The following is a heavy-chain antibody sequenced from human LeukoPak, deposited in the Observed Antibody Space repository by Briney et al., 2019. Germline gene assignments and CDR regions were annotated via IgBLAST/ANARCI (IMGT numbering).Heavy chain of an antibody. Sequence: GGSLRLSCAASGFTFSSYGMSWVRQAPGKGLEWVSAIRGSGGSTYYADSVKGRFTISRDNAKNSLYLQMNSLRAEDTAVYYCAREGSDWNYYYYMVVWGKGTTATISS. CDR1: GFTFSSYG. V-gene: IGHV3-23*01. CDR2: IRGSGGST. D-gene: IGHD6-19*01. CDR3: AREGSDWNYYYYMVV. J-gene: IGHJ6*03.